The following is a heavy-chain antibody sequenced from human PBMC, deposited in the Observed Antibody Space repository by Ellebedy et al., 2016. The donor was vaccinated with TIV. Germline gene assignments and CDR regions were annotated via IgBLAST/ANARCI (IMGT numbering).Heavy chain of an antibody. Sequence: SETLSLTXTVSGGSISSSSHYWGWIRQPPGKGLQWIGEIYHTGSTTYNPSLKTRLTMSLDKSNKHFSLTLTSVTAADTAMYYCARDFTTRPRYGPGTRNAFDVWGQGIMVIVSS. CDR2: IYHTGST. J-gene: IGHJ3*01. D-gene: IGHD3-10*01. CDR3: ARDFTTRPRYGPGTRNAFDV. CDR1: GGSISSSSHY. V-gene: IGHV4-39*07.